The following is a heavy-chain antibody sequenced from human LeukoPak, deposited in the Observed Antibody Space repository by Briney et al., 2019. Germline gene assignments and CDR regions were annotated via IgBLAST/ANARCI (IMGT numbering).Heavy chain of an antibody. CDR1: GGSISSYY. CDR2: IYYSGST. D-gene: IGHD3-10*01. V-gene: IGHV4-59*08. Sequence: PSETLSLTCTVSGGSISSYYWSWIRQPPGKGLEWIGYIYYSGSTNYNPSLKSRVTISADTSKNQFSLKLSSVTAADTAMYYCARHIITMVRGVPSGMDVWGQGTTVTVSS. J-gene: IGHJ6*02. CDR3: ARHIITMVRGVPSGMDV.